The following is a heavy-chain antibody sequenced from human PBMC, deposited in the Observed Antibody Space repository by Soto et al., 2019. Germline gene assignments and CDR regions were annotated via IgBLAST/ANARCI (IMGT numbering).Heavy chain of an antibody. Sequence: QVQLVQSGAEVKKPGSSVKVSCKASGGTFGNSAISWVRQAPGQGLEWMGGIIPSFATGNSAPEFQGRLPMTADKSTTTAYMELSSLRSEDTAVSYCAGSYCGSGSYWFYGMDVWGQGTTVTVSS. CDR3: AGSYCGSGSYWFYGMDV. J-gene: IGHJ6*02. D-gene: IGHD3-10*01. CDR1: GGTFGNSA. CDR2: IIPSFATG. V-gene: IGHV1-69*06.